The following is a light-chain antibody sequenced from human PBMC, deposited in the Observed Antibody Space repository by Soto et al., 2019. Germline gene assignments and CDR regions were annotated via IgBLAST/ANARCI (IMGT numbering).Light chain of an antibody. CDR1: QSITNY. CDR3: QQSYSTLWT. J-gene: IGKJ1*01. V-gene: IGKV1-39*01. Sequence: DIQMTQSRSSLSASGGERLTIACRASQSITNYLNWYQQKPGEAPNLMIFGASTLQSGVPSRFSGSGSGTDFTLTISSLQPEDVATYYCQQSYSTLWTLGQGTKVDIK. CDR2: GAS.